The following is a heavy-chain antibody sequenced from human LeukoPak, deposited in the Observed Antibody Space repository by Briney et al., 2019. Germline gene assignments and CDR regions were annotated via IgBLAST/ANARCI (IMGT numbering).Heavy chain of an antibody. J-gene: IGHJ3*02. CDR1: RYTFTGYY. Sequence: ASVKVSCKASRYTFTGYYIHCVRQAPGQGLEWMGWINPNTGGTNYAQKFQGCVTMTRDTSINTAYMELSRLRSDDTAVYYCARVQQDCQTSLGVLRCAFDIWGQGTMVTVSS. CDR2: INPNTGGT. V-gene: IGHV1-2*04. D-gene: IGHD3-16*01. CDR3: ARVQQDCQTSLGVLRCAFDI.